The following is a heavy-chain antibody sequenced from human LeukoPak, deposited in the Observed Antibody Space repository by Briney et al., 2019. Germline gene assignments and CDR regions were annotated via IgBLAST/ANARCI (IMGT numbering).Heavy chain of an antibody. J-gene: IGHJ4*02. CDR3: ARDAQGKTVAGPDY. D-gene: IGHD6-19*01. CDR2: IIPILGIA. Sequence: SVKVSCKASGGTFSSYAISWVRQAPGQGLEWMGRIIPILGIANYAQKFKGRVTITADKSTSTAYMELSSLRSEDTAVYYCARDAQGKTVAGPDYWGQGTLVTVSS. CDR1: GGTFSSYA. V-gene: IGHV1-69*04.